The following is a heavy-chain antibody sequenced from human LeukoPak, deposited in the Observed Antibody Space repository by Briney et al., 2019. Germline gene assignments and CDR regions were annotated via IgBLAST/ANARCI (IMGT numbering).Heavy chain of an antibody. V-gene: IGHV3-30*03. Sequence: GGSLRLSCAASRFTLTTYSIHWVRQAPGKGLEWVAVMSYDGTNKYYADSVKGRFIISRDNSENTVYLQMNDLRAEDTAVYYCARVRVPSRILLPYFDYWGQGTLVTVSS. J-gene: IGHJ4*02. D-gene: IGHD2-15*01. CDR1: RFTLTTYS. CDR2: MSYDGTNK. CDR3: ARVRVPSRILLPYFDY.